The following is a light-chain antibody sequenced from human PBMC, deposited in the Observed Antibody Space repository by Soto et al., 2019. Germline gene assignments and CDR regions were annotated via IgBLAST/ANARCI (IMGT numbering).Light chain of an antibody. CDR1: SSDVGGYDY. J-gene: IGLJ1*01. CDR3: SSYTGSSTFV. CDR2: DVN. V-gene: IGLV2-14*01. Sequence: QSALTQPASVSGSPGQSITISCTGTSSDVGGYDYVSWYQQLPGKAPKLLIYDVNNRPSGVSHRFSGSKSGNTASLTISGLQAEDEADYYCSSYTGSSTFVSGTGTKVTVL.